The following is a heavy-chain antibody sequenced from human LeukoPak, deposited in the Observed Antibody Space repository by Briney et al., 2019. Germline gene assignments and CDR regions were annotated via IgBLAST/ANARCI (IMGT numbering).Heavy chain of an antibody. CDR3: ARHSGIAVAGADFDY. CDR2: IYYSGST. D-gene: IGHD6-19*01. CDR1: GGSISSYY. J-gene: IGHJ4*02. Sequence: PSETLSLTCTVSGGSISSYYWSWIRQPPGKRLEWIGYIYYSGSTNYNPSLKSRVTISVDTSKNQFSLKLSSVTAADTAVYYCARHSGIAVAGADFDYWGQGTLVTVSS. V-gene: IGHV4-59*08.